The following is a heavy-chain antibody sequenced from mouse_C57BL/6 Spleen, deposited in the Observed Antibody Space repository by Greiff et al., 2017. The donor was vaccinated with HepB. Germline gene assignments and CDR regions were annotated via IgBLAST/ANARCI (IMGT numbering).Heavy chain of an antibody. J-gene: IGHJ4*01. CDR3: ARRGYWGAMDY. Sequence: QVQLQQPGAELVKPGASVKLSCKASGYTFTSYWMHWVKQRPGQGLEWIGMIHPNSGSTNYYEKFKSKATLTVDKSSSTAYMQLSSLTSEDSAVYYCARRGYWGAMDYWGQGTSVTVSS. CDR2: IHPNSGST. CDR1: GYTFTSYW. D-gene: IGHD2-3*01. V-gene: IGHV1-64*01.